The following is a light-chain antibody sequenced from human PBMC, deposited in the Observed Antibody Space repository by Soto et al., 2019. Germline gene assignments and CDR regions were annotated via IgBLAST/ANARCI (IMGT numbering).Light chain of an antibody. CDR2: GAS. J-gene: IGKJ4*01. CDR3: QQYNNWPPNT. Sequence: EIVMTQSPATLSVSPGERATLSCRASQSVSSNLAWYQQKPGQAPRLLIYGASTRATGIPARFSGSGSGTEFTLTISSLQSEDFVVYCCQQYNNWPPNTFGGGTKVEIK. V-gene: IGKV3-15*01. CDR1: QSVSSN.